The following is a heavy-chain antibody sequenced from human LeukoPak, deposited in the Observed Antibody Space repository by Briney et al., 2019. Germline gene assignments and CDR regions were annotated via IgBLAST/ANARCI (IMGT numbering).Heavy chain of an antibody. V-gene: IGHV1-2*02. Sequence: ASVKVSCKASGYTFTGYYMHWVRQAPGQGLEWMGWINPNSGGTNYAQKFQGRVTMTRDMSTSTVYMELSSLRSEDTAVYYCARDLGGYNYFGAYWGQGTLVTVSS. D-gene: IGHD5-24*01. CDR2: INPNSGGT. CDR1: GYTFTGYY. J-gene: IGHJ4*02. CDR3: ARDLGGYNYFGAY.